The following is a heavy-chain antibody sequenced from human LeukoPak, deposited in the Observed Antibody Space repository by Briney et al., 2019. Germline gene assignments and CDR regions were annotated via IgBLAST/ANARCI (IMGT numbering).Heavy chain of an antibody. CDR3: ARGGGGSGSYWSPFDL. CDR1: GGSISSYY. J-gene: IGHJ2*01. CDR2: IYYSGST. D-gene: IGHD3-10*01. Sequence: SETLSLTCTVSGGSISSYYWSWIRQPPGKELEWIGYIYYSGSTNYNPSLKSRVTISVDTSKNQFSLNLSSVTAADTAVYYCARGGGGSGSYWSPFDLWGRGTLVTVSS. V-gene: IGHV4-59*01.